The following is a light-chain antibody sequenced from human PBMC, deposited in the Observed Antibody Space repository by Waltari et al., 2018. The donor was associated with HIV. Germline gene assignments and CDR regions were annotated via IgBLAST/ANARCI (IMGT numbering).Light chain of an antibody. CDR2: EVS. V-gene: IGLV2-23*02. CDR1: SSDVGGYNL. J-gene: IGLJ2*01. CDR3: CAYAGSTTYVI. Sequence: QSALTQPASVSGSPGQSITISCTGTSSDVGGYNLVSWYQQHPGKAPKLMIYEVSKRPSGCSNRVSGSKSGNTASLTISGLQAEDEADYYCCAYAGSTTYVIFGGGTKLTVL.